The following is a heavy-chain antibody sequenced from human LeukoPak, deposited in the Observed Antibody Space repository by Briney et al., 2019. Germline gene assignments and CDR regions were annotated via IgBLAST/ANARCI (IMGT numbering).Heavy chain of an antibody. V-gene: IGHV3-48*04. J-gene: IGHJ4*02. Sequence: GGSLRLSCAASGFTFSSYSMNWVRQAPGKGLEWVSYISSSSSTIYYADSVKGRFTISRDNAKNSLYLQMNSLRAEDTAVYYCARDFRPYYNYVWGSYYDYWGQGTLVTVSS. D-gene: IGHD3-16*01. CDR2: ISSSSSTI. CDR1: GFTFSSYS. CDR3: ARDFRPYYNYVWGSYYDY.